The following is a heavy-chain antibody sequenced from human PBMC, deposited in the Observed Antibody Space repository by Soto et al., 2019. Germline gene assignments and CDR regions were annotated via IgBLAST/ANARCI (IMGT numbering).Heavy chain of an antibody. CDR3: ARDRINIAVAGPEDY. Sequence: QVQLVQSGAEVKKPGASVKVSCKASGYTFTSYGISWVRQAPGQGLEWMGWISAYNGNTNYAQKLQGRVTMTTDTSTSPADMELRSLRSDDTAVYYCARDRINIAVAGPEDYWGQGTLVTVSS. J-gene: IGHJ4*02. V-gene: IGHV1-18*01. D-gene: IGHD6-19*01. CDR1: GYTFTSYG. CDR2: ISAYNGNT.